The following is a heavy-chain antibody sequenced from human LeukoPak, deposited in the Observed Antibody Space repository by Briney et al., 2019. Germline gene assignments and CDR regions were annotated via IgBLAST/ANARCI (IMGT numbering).Heavy chain of an antibody. CDR1: GFTFSSYA. J-gene: IGHJ5*02. CDR2: ISYDGSNK. V-gene: IGHV3-30-3*01. Sequence: GRSLRLSCAASGFTFSSYAMHWVRQAPGKGLEWVAVISYDGSNKYYADSVKGRFTISRDNSKNTLYLQMNSLRAEDTAVYYCAREIRGYCSSTSCSFDPWGQGTLVTVSS. CDR3: AREIRGYCSSTSCSFDP. D-gene: IGHD2-2*01.